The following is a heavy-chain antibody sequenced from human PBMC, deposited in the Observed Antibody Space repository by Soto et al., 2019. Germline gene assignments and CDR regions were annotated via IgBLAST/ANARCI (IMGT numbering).Heavy chain of an antibody. CDR3: ARAAPRYCSGGSCYTGWDY. J-gene: IGHJ4*02. Sequence: QVQLQQWGAGLLKPSETLSLTCAVYGGSFSGYYWSWIRQPPGKGLEWIGEINHSGSTNYNPSLKSRVTISVDTSKNQFALKLSSVTGADTAVYYCARAAPRYCSGGSCYTGWDYWGQGTLITVSS. D-gene: IGHD2-15*01. V-gene: IGHV4-34*01. CDR1: GGSFSGYY. CDR2: INHSGST.